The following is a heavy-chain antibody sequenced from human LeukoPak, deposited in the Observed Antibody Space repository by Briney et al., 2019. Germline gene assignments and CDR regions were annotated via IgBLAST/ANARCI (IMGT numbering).Heavy chain of an antibody. D-gene: IGHD3-22*01. CDR3: ARNNRWTPGVGVITRGLDY. J-gene: IGHJ4*02. Sequence: SETLSLTCTVSGGSISTSSYYWGWVRQPPGKGLEWIGNIFYSGSTYYSPSLKSRVTISLDTSKNQFSLKLSSVTAADTAVYYCARNNRWTPGVGVITRGLDYWGQGTLVTVS. V-gene: IGHV4-39*07. CDR2: IFYSGST. CDR1: GGSISTSSYY.